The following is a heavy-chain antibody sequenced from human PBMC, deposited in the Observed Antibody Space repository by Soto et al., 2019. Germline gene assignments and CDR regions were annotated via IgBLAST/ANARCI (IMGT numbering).Heavy chain of an antibody. V-gene: IGHV3-30-3*01. J-gene: IGHJ4*02. CDR2: ISYDGSNK. D-gene: IGHD4-17*01. Sequence: QVQLVESGGGVVQPGRSLRLSCAASGFTFSNYAMPWVRQAPGKGLEWVAVISYDGSNKYYADSVKGRFTISRDNSKNTLYLQMNSLRAEDTAVYYCARRPVTYYFDYWGQGTLVTVSS. CDR3: ARRPVTYYFDY. CDR1: GFTFSNYA.